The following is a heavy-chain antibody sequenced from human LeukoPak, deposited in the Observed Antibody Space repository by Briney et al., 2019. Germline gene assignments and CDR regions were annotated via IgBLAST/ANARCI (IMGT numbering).Heavy chain of an antibody. V-gene: IGHV4-34*01. CDR2: IYYSGST. Sequence: SETLSLTCAVYGGSFSGYYWSWIRQPPGKGLEWIGSIYYSGSTYYNPSLKSRVTISVDTSKNQFSLKLSSVTAADTAVYYCARAEGELRFGRYAFDIWGQGTMVTVSS. D-gene: IGHD3-16*01. CDR1: GGSFSGYY. J-gene: IGHJ3*02. CDR3: ARAEGELRFGRYAFDI.